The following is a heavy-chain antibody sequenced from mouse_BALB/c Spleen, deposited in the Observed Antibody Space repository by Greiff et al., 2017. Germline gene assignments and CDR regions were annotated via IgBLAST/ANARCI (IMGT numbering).Heavy chain of an antibody. V-gene: IGHV2-4-1*01. CDR3: ARISFYGNYEGYYAMDY. CDR2: IWSGGST. Sequence: VQLKESGPGLVQPSQSLSITCTVSGFSLTSYGVHWVRQSPGKGLEWLGVIWSGGSTDYNAAFISRLSISKDNSKSQVFFKMNSLQADDTAIYYCARISFYGNYEGYYAMDYWGQGTSVTVSS. J-gene: IGHJ4*01. CDR1: GFSLTSYG. D-gene: IGHD2-1*01.